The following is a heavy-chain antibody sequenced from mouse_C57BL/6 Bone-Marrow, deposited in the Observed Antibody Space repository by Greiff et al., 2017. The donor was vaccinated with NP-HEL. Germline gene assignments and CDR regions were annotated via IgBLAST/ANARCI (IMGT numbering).Heavy chain of an antibody. J-gene: IGHJ4*01. V-gene: IGHV1-22*01. CDR2: INPNNGGT. D-gene: IGHD3-2*02. CDR3: ASELRLRTYAMDY. Sequence: EVQLQQSGPELVKPGASVKMSCKASGYTFTDYNMHWVKQSHGKSLEWIGYINPNNGGTSYNQKFKGKATLTVNKSSSTAYMELSSLTSEDSAVYYCASELRLRTYAMDYWGQGTSVTVSS. CDR1: GYTFTDYN.